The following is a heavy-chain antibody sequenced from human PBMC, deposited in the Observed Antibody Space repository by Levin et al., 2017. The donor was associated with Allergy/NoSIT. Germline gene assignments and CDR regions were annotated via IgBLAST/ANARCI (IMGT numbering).Heavy chain of an antibody. CDR3: AYLQVRGPN. Sequence: GGSLRLSCAASGFTFSSYEMNWVRQAPGKGLEWVSYISSSGSTIYYADSVKGRFTISRDNAKNSLYLQMNSLRAEDTAVYYCAYLQVRGPNWGQGTLVTVSS. D-gene: IGHD3-10*01. V-gene: IGHV3-48*03. CDR1: GFTFSSYE. CDR2: ISSSGSTI. J-gene: IGHJ4*02.